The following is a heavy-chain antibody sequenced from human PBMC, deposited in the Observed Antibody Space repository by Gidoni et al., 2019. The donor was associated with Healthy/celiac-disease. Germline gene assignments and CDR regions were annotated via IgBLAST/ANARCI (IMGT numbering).Heavy chain of an antibody. CDR1: GFTFSSYS. V-gene: IGHV3-21*01. Sequence: EVQLVESGGGLVKPGGSLRLSCAASGFTFSSYSMNWVRQAPGKGLEWVSSISSSSSYIYYADSVKGRFTISRDNAKNSLYLQMNSLRAEDTAVYYCARYQALEPEHDYGDYVFDYWGQGTLVTVSS. CDR3: ARYQALEPEHDYGDYVFDY. D-gene: IGHD4-17*01. J-gene: IGHJ4*02. CDR2: ISSSSSYI.